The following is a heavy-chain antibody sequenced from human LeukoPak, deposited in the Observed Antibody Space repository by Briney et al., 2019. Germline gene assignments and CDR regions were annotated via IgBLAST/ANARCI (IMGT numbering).Heavy chain of an antibody. CDR3: AKKGRNYDFWSGYYRDY. CDR2: ISGSGGST. J-gene: IGHJ4*02. D-gene: IGHD3-3*01. V-gene: IGHV3-23*01. CDR1: GFTFSSYA. Sequence: TGGSLRLSCAASGFTFSSYAMSWVRQAPRKGVEWVSAISGSGGSTYYADSVKGRFTISRDNSKNTLYLQMNSLRAEDTAVYYCAKKGRNYDFWSGYYRDYWGQGTLVTVSS.